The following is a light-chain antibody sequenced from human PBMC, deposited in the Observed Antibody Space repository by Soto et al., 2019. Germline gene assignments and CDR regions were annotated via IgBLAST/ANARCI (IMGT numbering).Light chain of an antibody. CDR2: EVS. V-gene: IGLV2-8*01. CDR3: SSYAGSNNLV. CDR1: SSDIGGYDY. J-gene: IGLJ3*02. Sequence: ALAQPPSASGSPGQSVTISCTGTSSDIGGYDYVSWYQQHPGKAPKLIIYEVSKRPSGVPDRFSGSKSGNTASLTVSGLQAEDEADYYCSSYAGSNNLVFAGGTKVTVL.